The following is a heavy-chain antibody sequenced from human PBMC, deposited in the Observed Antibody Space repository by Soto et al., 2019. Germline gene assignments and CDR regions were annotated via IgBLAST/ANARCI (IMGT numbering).Heavy chain of an antibody. V-gene: IGHV5-10-1*01. CDR3: ARPASGGSRDAFDV. CDR1: GYKFTTFW. D-gene: IGHD2-15*01. J-gene: IGHJ3*01. Sequence: GESLKISCKASGYKFTTFWLNWVRQTPGKGLEWLGRIDPTDAFTNYSPPFEGHVTISVDRSISTAYLQWNSLQASDTAIYYCARPASGGSRDAFDVWGQGTTVTVSS. CDR2: IDPTDAFT.